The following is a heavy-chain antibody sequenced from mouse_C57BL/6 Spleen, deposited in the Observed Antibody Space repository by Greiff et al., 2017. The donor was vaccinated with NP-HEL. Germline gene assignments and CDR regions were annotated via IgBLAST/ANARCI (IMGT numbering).Heavy chain of an antibody. D-gene: IGHD1-1*01. CDR1: GYTFTDYN. Sequence: EVQLQQSGPELVKPGASVKMSCKASGYTFTDYNMHWVKQSHGKSLEWIGYINPNNGGTSYNQKFKGKATLTVNKSSSTAYMELRSLTSEDSAVYYCARCSVTTVVAGHFDYWGQGTTLTVSS. CDR3: ARCSVTTVVAGHFDY. J-gene: IGHJ2*01. CDR2: INPNNGGT. V-gene: IGHV1-22*01.